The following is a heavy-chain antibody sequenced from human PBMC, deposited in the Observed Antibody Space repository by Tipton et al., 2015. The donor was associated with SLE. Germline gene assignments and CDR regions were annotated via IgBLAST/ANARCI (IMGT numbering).Heavy chain of an antibody. CDR1: GGSISSSSYY. J-gene: IGHJ3*02. V-gene: IGHV4-39*01. CDR3: ARRGPEGIAAAGTRAFDI. CDR2: IYYSGST. Sequence: TLSLTCTVSGGSISSSSYYWGWIRQPPGKGLEWIGSIYYSGSTYYNPSLKSRVTLSVDTSKNQFSLKLSSVTAADTAVYYCARRGPEGIAAAGTRAFDIWGQGTMVTVSS. D-gene: IGHD6-13*01.